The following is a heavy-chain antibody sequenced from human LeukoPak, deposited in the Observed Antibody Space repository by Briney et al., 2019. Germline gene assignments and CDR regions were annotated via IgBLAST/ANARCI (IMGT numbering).Heavy chain of an antibody. Sequence: PGGSLRLSCAASGFTFSSYAMSWVRQAPGKGLDWVSALSGSGGSTYYADSVKGRFTISRDNSKNTLYLQMNSLRAEDTALYYCARDSDYYDSSGSDYWGQGTLVTVSS. CDR3: ARDSDYYDSSGSDY. CDR2: LSGSGGST. D-gene: IGHD3-22*01. CDR1: GFTFSSYA. J-gene: IGHJ4*02. V-gene: IGHV3-23*01.